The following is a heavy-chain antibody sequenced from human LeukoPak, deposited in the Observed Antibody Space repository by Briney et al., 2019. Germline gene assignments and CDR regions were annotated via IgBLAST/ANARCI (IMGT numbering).Heavy chain of an antibody. CDR2: INPNSGGT. D-gene: IGHD6-19*01. CDR1: GYTFTGYY. Sequence: GASVKVSCKASGYTFTGYYLHWVRQAPRQGLEWMGWINPNSGGTNYAQKFQGRVTMTRDTSISTAYMELSRLRSDDTAVYYCAVAVAGEGNWFDPWGQGTLVTVSS. J-gene: IGHJ5*02. V-gene: IGHV1-2*02. CDR3: AVAVAGEGNWFDP.